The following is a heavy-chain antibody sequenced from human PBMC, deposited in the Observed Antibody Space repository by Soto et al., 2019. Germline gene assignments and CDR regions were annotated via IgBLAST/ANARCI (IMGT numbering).Heavy chain of an antibody. CDR2: ISGSGGST. CDR1: GFTFSSYA. D-gene: IGHD5-12*01. CDR3: AKGPSGYDLYFDY. Sequence: GESLKISCAASGFTFSSYAMSWVRQAPGKGLEWVSAISGSGGSTYYADSVKGRFTISRDNSKNTLYLQMNSLRAEDTAVYYCAKGPSGYDLYFDYWGQGTLVTVSS. V-gene: IGHV3-23*01. J-gene: IGHJ4*02.